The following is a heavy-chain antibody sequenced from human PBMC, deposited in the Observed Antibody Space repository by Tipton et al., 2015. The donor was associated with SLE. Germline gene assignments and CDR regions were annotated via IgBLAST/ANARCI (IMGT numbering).Heavy chain of an antibody. Sequence: TLSLTCAVYGGSFSGYYWSWIRQPPGKGLEWIGEINHSGSTNYNPYLKSRVTISVDTSKNQFSLKLISVTAADTAVYYCARVGLAYCGGDCYYYYYGMDVWDQGTTVAVSS. V-gene: IGHV4-34*01. J-gene: IGHJ6*02. D-gene: IGHD2-21*01. CDR2: INHSGST. CDR1: GGSFSGYY. CDR3: ARVGLAYCGGDCYYYYYGMDV.